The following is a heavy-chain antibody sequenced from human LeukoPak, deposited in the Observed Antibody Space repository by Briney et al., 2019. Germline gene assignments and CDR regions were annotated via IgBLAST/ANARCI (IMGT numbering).Heavy chain of an antibody. J-gene: IGHJ4*02. CDR3: ARESIAVAHFDY. CDR2: ISYDGSNK. D-gene: IGHD6-19*01. CDR1: GFTFSSYA. Sequence: PGGSLRLSCAASGFTFSSYAMHWVRQAPGKGLEWVAVISYDGSNKYYADSVKGRFTISRDNSKNTLYLQMNSLRAEDTAVYYCARESIAVAHFDYWGQGTLVTVSS. V-gene: IGHV3-30-3*01.